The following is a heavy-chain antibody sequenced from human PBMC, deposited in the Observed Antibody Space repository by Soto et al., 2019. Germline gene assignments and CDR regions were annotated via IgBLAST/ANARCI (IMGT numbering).Heavy chain of an antibody. Sequence: QVQLVQSGAEVKKPVASVKVSCKASGYTYASYAISWMRQAPGQGLVWMGWTSAYHDNTNCAKRLQGRITMTTDTSTSTAYIALRSLSSDDTGLYYCAGDPPPPAYLGQGTLVTVSS. CDR3: AGDPPPPAY. CDR2: TSAYHDNT. J-gene: IGHJ4*02. D-gene: IGHD2-2*01. CDR1: GYTYASYA. V-gene: IGHV1-18*01.